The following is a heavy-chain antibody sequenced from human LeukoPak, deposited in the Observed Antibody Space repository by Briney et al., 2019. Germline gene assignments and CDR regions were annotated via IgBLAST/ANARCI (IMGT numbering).Heavy chain of an antibody. V-gene: IGHV3-23*01. Sequence: GGSLRLSRAASGFTFSNSAMTWVRQSPGKGLEWVSDISASGDTTYYADSVKGRFTISRDNAKNSLYLQMNSLRAEDTAFYYCAKELGLTLPFDCWGQGTLVTVSS. CDR2: ISASGDTT. J-gene: IGHJ4*02. CDR3: AKELGLTLPFDC. D-gene: IGHD3-16*01. CDR1: GFTFSNSA.